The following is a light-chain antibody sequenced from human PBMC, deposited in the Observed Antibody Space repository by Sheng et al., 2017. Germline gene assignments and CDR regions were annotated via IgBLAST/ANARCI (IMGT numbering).Light chain of an antibody. J-gene: IGKJ4*01. V-gene: IGKV1-16*02. CDR1: QGISNF. CDR2: LHP. CDR3: QQYDDYPLT. Sequence: DIQMTQSPSSLSASIGDRVTISCRASQGISNFLVLVSSRNQGKAPNVPRSMLHPVCKVGSHQSYSGSGSGTDFTLTISSLEPDDVATYYCQQYDDYPLTFGGGTKVEIK.